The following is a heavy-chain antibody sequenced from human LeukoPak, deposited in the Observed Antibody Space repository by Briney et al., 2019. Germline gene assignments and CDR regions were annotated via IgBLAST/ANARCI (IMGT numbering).Heavy chain of an antibody. CDR3: AKAPSGWYSQDYYYYMDV. CDR2: ISSSSSYI. V-gene: IGHV3-21*04. CDR1: GFTFSSYE. J-gene: IGHJ6*03. D-gene: IGHD6-19*01. Sequence: GGSLRLSCAASGFTFSSYEMNWVRQAPGKGLEWVSSISSSSSYIYYADSVKGRFTISRDNAKNSLYLQMNSLRAEDTAVYYCAKAPSGWYSQDYYYYMDVWGKGTTVTISS.